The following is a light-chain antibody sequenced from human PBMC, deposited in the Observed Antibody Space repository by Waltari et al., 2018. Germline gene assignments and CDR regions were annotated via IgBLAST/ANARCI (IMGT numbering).Light chain of an antibody. J-gene: IGLJ3*02. CDR3: QARGNNDVV. CDR2: EDS. V-gene: IGLV3-1*01. Sequence: ALTQPPSVSVSPGQTATITCSGDKLGNTYVSWYQQPSGQPPLLGIYEDSRRPSGIPERFSGDNAGNTATLTIGDSQSVDEADYFCQARGNNDVVFGGGTKLTVL. CDR1: KLGNTY.